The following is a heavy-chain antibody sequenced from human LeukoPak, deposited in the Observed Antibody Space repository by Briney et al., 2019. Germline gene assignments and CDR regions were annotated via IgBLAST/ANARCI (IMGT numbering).Heavy chain of an antibody. Sequence: GGSLRLSCAASGFSISGYWMHWVRQAPGKGLVWVSRINSDGSSTTYADSVKDRFTISRDNAKNTLYLQMSSLRADDTAVYYCARDGLGSSYYYWGQGTLATVSS. D-gene: IGHD4-11*01. J-gene: IGHJ4*02. CDR1: GFSISGYW. V-gene: IGHV3-74*01. CDR2: INSDGSST. CDR3: ARDGLGSSYYY.